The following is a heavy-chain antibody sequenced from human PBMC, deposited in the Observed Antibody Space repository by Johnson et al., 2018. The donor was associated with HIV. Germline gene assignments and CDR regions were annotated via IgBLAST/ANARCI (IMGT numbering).Heavy chain of an antibody. CDR3: ARDGPLGYSGYGRDDAFDL. CDR1: GFTFSSYA. D-gene: IGHD5-12*01. V-gene: IGHV3-30-3*01. J-gene: IGHJ3*01. Sequence: QVQLVESGGGVVQPGKSLRLSCAVSGFTFSSYAMHWVRQAPGKGLEWVAVISYDGSNKYYADSVKGRFTISRDNSKNTMYLQMNSLRAEDTAVYYCARDGPLGYSGYGRDDAFDLWGQGTMVTVSS. CDR2: ISYDGSNK.